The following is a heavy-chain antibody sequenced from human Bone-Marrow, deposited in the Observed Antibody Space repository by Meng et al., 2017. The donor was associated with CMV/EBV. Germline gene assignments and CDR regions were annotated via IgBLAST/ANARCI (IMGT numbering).Heavy chain of an antibody. V-gene: IGHV3-20*04. D-gene: IGHD7-27*01. Sequence: GESLKISCAASGFTFSSYEMNWVRQAPGKGLEWVSGINWNGGSTGYADSVKGRFTISRDNAKNSLYLQMNSLRAEDTALYYCARPITGGDAFDIWGQGTMVTVSS. CDR3: ARPITGGDAFDI. CDR1: GFTFSSYE. CDR2: INWNGGST. J-gene: IGHJ3*02.